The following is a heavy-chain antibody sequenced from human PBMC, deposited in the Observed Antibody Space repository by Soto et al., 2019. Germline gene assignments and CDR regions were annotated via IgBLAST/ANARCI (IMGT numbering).Heavy chain of an antibody. Sequence: PGGSLRLSCAASGFTFSSYAMHWVRQAPGKGLEWVAVISYDGSNKYYADSVKRRYTISRDNSKNTLYLQMNSLRAEDTAVYYCARDGHDYGDLQTQYYFDYWGQGTLVTVSS. CDR2: ISYDGSNK. CDR1: GFTFSSYA. J-gene: IGHJ4*02. CDR3: ARDGHDYGDLQTQYYFDY. V-gene: IGHV3-30-3*01. D-gene: IGHD4-17*01.